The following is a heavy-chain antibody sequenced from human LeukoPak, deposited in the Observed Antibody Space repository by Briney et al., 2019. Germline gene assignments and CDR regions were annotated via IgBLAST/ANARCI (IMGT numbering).Heavy chain of an antibody. D-gene: IGHD2/OR15-2a*01. V-gene: IGHV3-11*06. J-gene: IGHJ3*02. CDR1: GFTFSDYY. CDR2: LSSSSSYT. CDR3: LPLLSRPYVEDGFDI. Sequence: KPWGSLRLSCTASGFTFSDYYMSWIRQAPGKGLEWVSYLSSSSSYTKYADSVKGRFTISRDNARNSLYLQMNSLRAEDTAVYYCLPLLSRPYVEDGFDIWGQGTMVTVS.